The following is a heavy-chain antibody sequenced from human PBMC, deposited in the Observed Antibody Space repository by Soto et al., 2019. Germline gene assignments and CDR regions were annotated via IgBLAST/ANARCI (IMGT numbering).Heavy chain of an antibody. CDR2: IYPGDSDT. Sequence: PGESLKISCKGSGYSFTIYCIGWVLQMPWKGLEWMGIIYPGDSDTRYSPSFQGQVTISADKSISTAYLQWSSLKASDTAMYYCARWTGAFLGDKYYYYGMDVWGQGTTVTVSS. D-gene: IGHD7-27*01. J-gene: IGHJ6*02. CDR3: ARWTGAFLGDKYYYYGMDV. CDR1: GYSFTIYC. V-gene: IGHV5-51*01.